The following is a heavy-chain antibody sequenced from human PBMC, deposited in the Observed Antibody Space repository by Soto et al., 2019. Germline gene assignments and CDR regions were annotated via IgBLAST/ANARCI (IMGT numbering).Heavy chain of an antibody. CDR1: GFSLTTAGAA. CDR3: AHRGYGNYPRDNWFDP. Sequence: QITLKESGPTLVKPTQTLTLTCTFSGFSLTTAGAAVGWIRQPPGKALEWLALIYWNDDTRYSPSLKSRLTITKDTPQRQVVLRMTDMDPVDTATYYCAHRGYGNYPRDNWFDPWGQGILVIVS. D-gene: IGHD4-17*01. J-gene: IGHJ5*02. CDR2: IYWNDDT. V-gene: IGHV2-5*01.